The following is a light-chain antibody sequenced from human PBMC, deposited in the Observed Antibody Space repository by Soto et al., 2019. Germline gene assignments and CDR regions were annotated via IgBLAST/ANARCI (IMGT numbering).Light chain of an antibody. CDR2: GAS. CDR3: QQYKHWPLT. CDR1: QSVGSS. V-gene: IGKV3-15*01. Sequence: EILMTQSPVTLSVSPGDRATLSCRASQSVGSSLAWYQQKPGQAPKLLIYGASTMPTGIPARFSGSGSGTEFTLTISSLQSEDFAVYYCQQYKHWPLTFGQGNKVESK. J-gene: IGKJ1*01.